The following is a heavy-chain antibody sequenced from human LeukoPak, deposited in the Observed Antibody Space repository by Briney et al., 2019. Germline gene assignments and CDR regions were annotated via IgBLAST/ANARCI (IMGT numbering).Heavy chain of an antibody. J-gene: IGHJ3*02. D-gene: IGHD6-19*01. CDR3: AKAGSSGWSHMATYAFDI. Sequence: GGPLRLSCAASGFTFSSYAMSWVRQAPGKGLEWVSAISGSGGSTYYADSVKGRFTISRDNSKNTLYLQMNSLRAEDTAVYYCAKAGSSGWSHMATYAFDIWGQGTMVTVSS. V-gene: IGHV3-23*01. CDR2: ISGSGGST. CDR1: GFTFSSYA.